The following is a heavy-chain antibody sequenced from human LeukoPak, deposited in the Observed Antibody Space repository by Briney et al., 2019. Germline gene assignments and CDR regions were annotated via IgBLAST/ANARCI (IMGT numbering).Heavy chain of an antibody. Sequence: GGSLRLSCAPSGFTFSSYGMSWVRQAPGKGLEWVSAVSGSGGSTNYADSVKGRFTISRDNSKNTLYLQMNSLRAEDTAVYYCAKGRLGYCSGGSCYPFDYWGQGTLVTVSS. J-gene: IGHJ4*02. CDR1: GFTFSSYG. D-gene: IGHD2-15*01. V-gene: IGHV3-23*01. CDR3: AKGRLGYCSGGSCYPFDY. CDR2: VSGSGGST.